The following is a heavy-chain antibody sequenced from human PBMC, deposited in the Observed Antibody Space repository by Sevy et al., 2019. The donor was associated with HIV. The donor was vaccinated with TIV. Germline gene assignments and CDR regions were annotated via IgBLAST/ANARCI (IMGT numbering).Heavy chain of an antibody. V-gene: IGHV3-7*01. D-gene: IGHD6-13*01. Sequence: GGSLRLSCAASGFSLNSYWMSWVRQAPGKGLEWVANIKQDGSVNYYVDSVNGRFTNSRDNARNLLYLQMNSLRAEETALYYCVRAIAADGSFWGQGTLVTVSS. CDR1: GFSLNSYW. J-gene: IGHJ4*02. CDR2: IKQDGSVN. CDR3: VRAIAADGSF.